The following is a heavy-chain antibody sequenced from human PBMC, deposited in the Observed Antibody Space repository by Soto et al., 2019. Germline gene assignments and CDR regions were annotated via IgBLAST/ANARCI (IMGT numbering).Heavy chain of an antibody. J-gene: IGHJ4*02. CDR1: GFTFRNYG. V-gene: IGHV3-30*18. Sequence: QVQLVESGGGVVRPGRSLRLTCAASGFTFRNYGMHWVRQAPGKGLEWVAVISHDGSDKYYADSMKGRFIISRDNSENTLFLNMNSLKPEDTAVYYCAKENQHLVPDYWGQGTLVTVSS. D-gene: IGHD6-13*01. CDR2: ISHDGSDK. CDR3: AKENQHLVPDY.